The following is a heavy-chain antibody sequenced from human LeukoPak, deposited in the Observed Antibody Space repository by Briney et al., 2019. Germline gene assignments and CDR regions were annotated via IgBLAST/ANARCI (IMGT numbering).Heavy chain of an antibody. CDR3: ARGRENYYDSSVWFDP. CDR1: GGSFSGYY. D-gene: IGHD3-22*01. Sequence: SETLSLTCAVYGGSFSGYYWSWIRQPPGKGLEWIGEINHSGSTNYNPSLKSRVTISVDTSKNQFSLKLSSVTAADTAVYCCARGRENYYDSSVWFDPWGQGTLVTVSS. V-gene: IGHV4-34*01. CDR2: INHSGST. J-gene: IGHJ5*02.